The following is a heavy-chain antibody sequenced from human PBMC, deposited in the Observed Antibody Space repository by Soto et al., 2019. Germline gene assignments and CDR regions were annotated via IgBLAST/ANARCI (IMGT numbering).Heavy chain of an antibody. CDR1: GVSISSGGYY. CDR3: ASVIGGDS. Sequence: SETLSLTCTVSGVSISSGGYYWGWIRQHPGKGLEWIGNIYHSGRTYYNPSLKSRVIMSVDTSKNHFSLNLNSVTAADTAMYFCASVIGGDSWGQGTLVTVSS. CDR2: IYHSGRT. D-gene: IGHD2-21*01. J-gene: IGHJ4*02. V-gene: IGHV4-31*03.